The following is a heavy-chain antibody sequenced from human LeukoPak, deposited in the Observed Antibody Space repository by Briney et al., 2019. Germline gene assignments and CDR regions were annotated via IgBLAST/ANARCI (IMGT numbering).Heavy chain of an antibody. Sequence: SVKVSCKASGGTFSSYAISWVRQAPGQGLEWMGGIIPIFGTANYAQKFQGRVTITADPSRATAYMELASLRSEDTAIYYCVTEGYCTSDSCYVHWGQGTLVTVSS. CDR2: IIPIFGTA. D-gene: IGHD2-2*01. CDR1: GGTFSSYA. V-gene: IGHV1-69*13. CDR3: VTEGYCTSDSCYVH. J-gene: IGHJ4*02.